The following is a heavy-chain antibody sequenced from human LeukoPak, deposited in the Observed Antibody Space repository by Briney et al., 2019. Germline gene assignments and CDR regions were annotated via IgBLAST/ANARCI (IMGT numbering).Heavy chain of an antibody. J-gene: IGHJ4*02. V-gene: IGHV3-23*01. D-gene: IGHD5-18*01. CDR2: ISGSGGST. CDR1: GFTFSSYG. Sequence: GGSLRLSCAASGFTFSSYGMSWVRQAPGKGVEWVSAISGSGGSTYYADSVKGRFTISRDNSKNTLYLQMNSLRAEDTAVYYCAKEYSYGLLYFDYWGQGTLVTVSS. CDR3: AKEYSYGLLYFDY.